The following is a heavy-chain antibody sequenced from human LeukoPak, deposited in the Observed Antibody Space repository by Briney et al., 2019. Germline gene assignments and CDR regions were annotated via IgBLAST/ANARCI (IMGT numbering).Heavy chain of an antibody. Sequence: PSETLFLTCTVSGGSISTFYWTWIRQPAGKGLEWIGRINNSGSTNYNPSLRSRVSMSVDRSKNQFSVTLSSVTAADTAVYFCAREGGDPRWLDPWGQGTLVTVSS. CDR1: GGSISTFY. J-gene: IGHJ5*02. CDR2: INNSGST. D-gene: IGHD6-25*01. V-gene: IGHV4-4*07. CDR3: AREGGDPRWLDP.